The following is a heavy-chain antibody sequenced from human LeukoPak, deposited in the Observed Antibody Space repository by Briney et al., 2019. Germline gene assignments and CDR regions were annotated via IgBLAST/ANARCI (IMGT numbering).Heavy chain of an antibody. Sequence: QPGGSLRLSCAASGFTFSSYWMSWVRQAPGKGLEWVANIKQDGSEKYYVDSVKGRFTISRDNAKNSLFLQMNSLRAADTAVYFCARDTAKGWFDLWGQGTLVSVSS. D-gene: IGHD5-18*01. V-gene: IGHV3-7*03. CDR3: ARDTAKGWFDL. CDR2: IKQDGSEK. J-gene: IGHJ5*02. CDR1: GFTFSSYW.